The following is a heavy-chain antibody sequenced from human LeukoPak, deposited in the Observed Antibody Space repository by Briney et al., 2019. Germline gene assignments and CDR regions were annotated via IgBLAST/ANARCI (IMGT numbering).Heavy chain of an antibody. J-gene: IGHJ4*02. Sequence: KSGGSLRLSCAASGLTFSDYYMSWIRQAPGKGLEWVSYISTTGDTKYYADSVKGRFTISRDNAKSSMWLQMNSLRDEDTAVYYCARDQTPFYWGQGSLVTVSS. CDR3: ARDQTPFY. D-gene: IGHD2-15*01. CDR1: GLTFSDYY. V-gene: IGHV3-11*04. CDR2: ISTTGDTK.